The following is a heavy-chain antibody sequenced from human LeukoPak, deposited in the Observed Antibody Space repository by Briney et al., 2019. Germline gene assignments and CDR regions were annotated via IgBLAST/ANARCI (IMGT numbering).Heavy chain of an antibody. Sequence: ASVKVSCKASGYTFTGYYMHWVRQAPGQGLEWMGWINPNSGGTNYAQKFQGRVTMTRDTSISTAYMELSRLRSDDTAVYYCARGATRNHRILAYWGQGALVTVSS. CDR1: GYTFTGYY. J-gene: IGHJ4*02. D-gene: IGHD1-1*01. CDR2: INPNSGGT. CDR3: ARGATRNHRILAY. V-gene: IGHV1-2*02.